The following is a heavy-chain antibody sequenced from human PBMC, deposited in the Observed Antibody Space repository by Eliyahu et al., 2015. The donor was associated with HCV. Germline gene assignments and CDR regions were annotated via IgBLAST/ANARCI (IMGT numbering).Heavy chain of an antibody. V-gene: IGHV3-7*01. D-gene: IGHD2-15*01. J-gene: IGHJ3*02. Sequence: EAQLVESGGGLVQPGGSLRLXCAAAGFTFVNSWLGWVRQAPGXGLEWVXNIKEDGSKKNYVDSVKXRFTISRDNTKNSVYLQMNSLRVEDTAVYYCVRDLWDIVVVVGSGVFDIWGQGTMVTVSS. CDR2: IKEDGSKK. CDR3: VRDLWDIVVVVGSGVFDI. CDR1: GFTFVNSW.